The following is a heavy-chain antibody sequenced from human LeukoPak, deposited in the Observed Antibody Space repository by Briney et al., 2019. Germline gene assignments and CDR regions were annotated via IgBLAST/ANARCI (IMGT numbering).Heavy chain of an antibody. CDR2: ISISTGNT. V-gene: IGHV1-18*04. CDR3: ARVRGTALTAYPGYFDY. D-gene: IGHD2-21*02. J-gene: IGHJ4*02. Sequence: ASVKVSCKASGYTFNSYGISWVRQAPGQGLEGMEWISISTGNTKYGEKFQGRATMTRDTSTSTAYLEVRSPSSDDTTAYYCARVRGTALTAYPGYFDYWGQGTLVTVSS. CDR1: GYTFNSYG.